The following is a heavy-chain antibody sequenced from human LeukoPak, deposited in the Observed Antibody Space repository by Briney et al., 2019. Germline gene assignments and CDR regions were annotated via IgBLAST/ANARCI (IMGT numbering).Heavy chain of an antibody. CDR3: TTGLYYYGSGSPN. J-gene: IGHJ4*02. V-gene: IGHV3-15*01. CDR2: IKSKTDGGTT. CDR1: GFTFSNAW. Sequence: GGSLRLSCAASGFTFSNAWMSWVRQAPGKGLEWVGRIKSKTDGGTTDYAAPVKGRFTISRDDSKNTLYLQMNSLKTEDTAVYYCTTGLYYYGSGSPNWGQGTLVTVSS. D-gene: IGHD3-10*01.